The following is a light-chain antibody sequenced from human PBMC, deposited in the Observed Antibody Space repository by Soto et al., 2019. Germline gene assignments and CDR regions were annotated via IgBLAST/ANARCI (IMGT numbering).Light chain of an antibody. J-gene: IGKJ5*01. CDR3: QQYCNAPAS. CDR1: QSITNNY. V-gene: IGKV3-20*01. Sequence: RASQSITNNYLAWYQQKPGQAPRPLIYGVSSRATGIPDRFSGSGSGTAFALTIRTLHSEYSALQNCQQYCNAPASVAQGTRLEI. CDR2: GVS.